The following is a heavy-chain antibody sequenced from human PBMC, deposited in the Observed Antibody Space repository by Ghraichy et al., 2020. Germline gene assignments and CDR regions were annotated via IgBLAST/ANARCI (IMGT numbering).Heavy chain of an antibody. V-gene: IGHV1-69*05. J-gene: IGHJ6*02. D-gene: IGHD3-3*01. CDR1: GGTFSSYA. CDR3: ARGIDFGVVIPRPTYYYYGMDV. CDR2: IIPIFGTA. Sequence: SVKVSCKASGGTFSSYAISWVRQAPGQGLEWMGGIIPIFGTANYAQKFQGRVTITTDESTSTAYMELSSLRSEDTAVYYCARGIDFGVVIPRPTYYYYGMDVWGQGTTVTVSS.